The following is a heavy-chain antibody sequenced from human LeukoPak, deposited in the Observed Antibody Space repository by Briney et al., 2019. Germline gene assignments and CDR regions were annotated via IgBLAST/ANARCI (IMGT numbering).Heavy chain of an antibody. V-gene: IGHV3-30*04. Sequence: QPGGSLRLSCAASGFTFSSYAMHWVRQAPGKGLEWVATISYDGSNKDYADSLKGRCTISRDNSKNTLYLQMNSLRAEDTAVYYCALNRGSGWYFRYWGQGTLVTVSS. D-gene: IGHD6-19*01. CDR2: ISYDGSNK. J-gene: IGHJ4*02. CDR3: ALNRGSGWYFRY. CDR1: GFTFSSYA.